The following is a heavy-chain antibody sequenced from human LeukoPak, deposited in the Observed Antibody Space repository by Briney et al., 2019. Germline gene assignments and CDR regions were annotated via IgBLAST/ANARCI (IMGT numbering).Heavy chain of an antibody. V-gene: IGHV4-4*07. CDR1: DGSISSYF. J-gene: IGHJ4*02. D-gene: IGHD3-10*01. CDR2: FFTGGSA. CDR3: AAGPLSHISRGLDS. Sequence: SETLSLTCTVSDGSISSYFWTWIRQPAGKGLEWVGRFFTGGSATYNPSLKSRVTMSVDTSKNQLSLKLTSVTAADTAVYFCAAGPLSHISRGLDSWGQGTLVIVSS.